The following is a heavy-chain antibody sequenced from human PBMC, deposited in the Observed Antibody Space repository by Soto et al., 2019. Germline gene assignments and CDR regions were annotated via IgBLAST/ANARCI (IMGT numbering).Heavy chain of an antibody. D-gene: IGHD3-10*01. CDR2: IYYSGST. Sequence: SETLSLTCTVSGGSISSGGYYWSWIRQHPGKGLEWIGYIYYSGSTYYNPSLKSRVTISVDTSKNQFSLKLSSVTAADTAVYYCARHDELLWSGEPTLTNGMDVWGQGTTVTVSS. CDR1: GGSISSGGYY. V-gene: IGHV4-31*03. J-gene: IGHJ6*02. CDR3: ARHDELLWSGEPTLTNGMDV.